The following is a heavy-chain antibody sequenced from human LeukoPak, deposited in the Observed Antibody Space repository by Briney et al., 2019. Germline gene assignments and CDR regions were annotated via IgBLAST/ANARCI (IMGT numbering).Heavy chain of an antibody. CDR1: GVSISSSNW. CDR2: IQHSGST. D-gene: IGHD3-22*01. CDR3: ARDRRYTASWYQNYDSGGTYPTFDY. Sequence: TASETLSLTCGVSGVSISSSNWWTWVRQPPGKGLEWIGEIQHSGSTNYNPSLKSRVTPSVDKSKNHFSLNLISVTAADTAVYYCARDRRYTASWYQNYDSGGTYPTFDYWGQGTLVTVSS. J-gene: IGHJ4*02. V-gene: IGHV4-4*02.